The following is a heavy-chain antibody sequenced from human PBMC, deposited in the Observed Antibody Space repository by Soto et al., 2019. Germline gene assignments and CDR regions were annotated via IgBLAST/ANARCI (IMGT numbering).Heavy chain of an antibody. CDR2: IYYSGST. J-gene: IGHJ6*02. CDR1: GGSISSGGYY. V-gene: IGHV4-31*03. CDR3: ARDLLEPDDYSNYDWAGGMDV. D-gene: IGHD4-4*01. Sequence: SETLSLTCTVSGGSISSGGYYWSWIRQHPGKGLEWIGYIYYSGSTYYNPSLKSRVTISVDTSKNQFSLKLSSVTAADTAVYYCARDLLEPDDYSNYDWAGGMDVWGQGTTVTVSS.